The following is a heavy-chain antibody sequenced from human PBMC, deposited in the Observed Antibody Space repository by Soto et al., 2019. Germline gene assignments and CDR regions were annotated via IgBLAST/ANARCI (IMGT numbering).Heavy chain of an antibody. J-gene: IGHJ4*02. CDR2: IYYTGST. D-gene: IGHD3-22*01. Sequence: QVQLQESGPGLVKPSETLSLTCTVSGGSISSYYWCWIRQPPGKGLEWIAYIYYTGSTNYNPSLKSRVTLSADTSKHQFSLKLSSVTAADTAMYYCARVDSSGSYFDSWGQGTLVTVSS. CDR1: GGSISSYY. CDR3: ARVDSSGSYFDS. V-gene: IGHV4-59*01.